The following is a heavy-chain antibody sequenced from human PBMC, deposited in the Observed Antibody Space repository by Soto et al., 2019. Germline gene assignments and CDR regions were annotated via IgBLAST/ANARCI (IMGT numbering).Heavy chain of an antibody. CDR1: GYSFTSYW. D-gene: IGHD5-18*01. J-gene: IGHJ3*02. CDR3: ARSGVDTAMVDAFDI. Sequence: PGESLKISCKGSGYSFTSYWIGWVRQMPGKGLEWMGIIYPGDSDTRYSPSFQGQVTISADKSISTAYLQWGSLKASDTAMYYCARSGVDTAMVDAFDIWGQGTMVTVSS. CDR2: IYPGDSDT. V-gene: IGHV5-51*01.